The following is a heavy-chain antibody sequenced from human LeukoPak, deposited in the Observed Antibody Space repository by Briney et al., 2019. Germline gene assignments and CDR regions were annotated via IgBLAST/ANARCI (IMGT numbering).Heavy chain of an antibody. CDR1: GGSISSYY. V-gene: IGHV4-59*12. CDR2: IYYSGST. J-gene: IGHJ4*02. Sequence: ASETLSLTCTVSGGSISSYYWSWIRQPPGKGLEWIGYIYYSGSTNYNPSLKSRVTISVDTSKNQFSLKLSSVTAADTAVYYCARGGGSYHLDYWGQGTLVTVSS. CDR3: ARGGGSYHLDY. D-gene: IGHD1-26*01.